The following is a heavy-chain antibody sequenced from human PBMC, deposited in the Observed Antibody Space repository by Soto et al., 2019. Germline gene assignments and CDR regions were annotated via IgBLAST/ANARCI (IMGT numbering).Heavy chain of an antibody. V-gene: IGHV4-59*01. D-gene: IGHD2-21*02. CDR3: ARDLWGYCGTDCYPLDV. CDR2: MYKTGST. Sequence: QVQLQESGPGLVKPSETLSLTCTVSGGSISGYYWSWIRQPPGKGLEWIGYMYKTGSTVYNPSFKSRVTISVDTSKNQFSLKPNSVTAADTAVYYCARDLWGYCGTDCYPLDVWGQGTTVTVSS. CDR1: GGSISGYY. J-gene: IGHJ6*02.